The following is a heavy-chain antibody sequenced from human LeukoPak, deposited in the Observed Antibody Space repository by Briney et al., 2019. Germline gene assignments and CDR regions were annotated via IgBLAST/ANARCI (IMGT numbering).Heavy chain of an antibody. CDR3: AKTGECGSYYFDY. V-gene: IGHV3-23*01. CDR1: GITFSSYG. D-gene: IGHD1-26*01. J-gene: IGHJ4*02. Sequence: GGSLRLSCAASGITFSSYGMSWVRRAPGKGLEWVSSISSTGGTTYYADSVKGRFTISRDNSKNTLYVQMISLRAEDTAMYYCAKTGECGSYYFDYWGQGTLVTVSS. CDR2: ISSTGGTT.